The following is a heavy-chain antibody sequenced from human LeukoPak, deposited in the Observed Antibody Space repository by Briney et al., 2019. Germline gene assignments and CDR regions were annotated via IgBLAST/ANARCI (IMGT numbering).Heavy chain of an antibody. J-gene: IGHJ6*03. CDR3: GKAAYYNPYYYYYYYMDV. V-gene: IGHV3-23*01. CDR1: GFTFSSYA. D-gene: IGHD3-10*01. Sequence: GGSLRLSCAASGFTFSSYAMSWVRQAPGKGLEWVSAISGSGGSTYYADSVKGRFTISRDNSKNTLYLQMNSLRAEDTAVYYCGKAAYYNPYYYYYYYMDVWGKGTTVTVSS. CDR2: ISGSGGST.